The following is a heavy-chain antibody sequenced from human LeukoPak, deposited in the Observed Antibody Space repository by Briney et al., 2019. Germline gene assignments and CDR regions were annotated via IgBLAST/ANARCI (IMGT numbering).Heavy chain of an antibody. Sequence: PSETLSLTCAVYGGSFSGYYWSWIRQPPGKGLEWIGEINHSGSTNYNPSLKSRVTMSVDTSKNQFSLKLSSVTAADTAVYYCARENPYYDSSGPIDYWGQGTLVTVSS. CDR1: GGSFSGYY. CDR3: ARENPYYDSSGPIDY. D-gene: IGHD3-22*01. CDR2: INHSGST. V-gene: IGHV4-34*01. J-gene: IGHJ4*02.